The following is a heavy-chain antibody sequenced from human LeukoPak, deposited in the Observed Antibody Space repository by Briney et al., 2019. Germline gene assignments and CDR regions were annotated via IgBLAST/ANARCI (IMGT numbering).Heavy chain of an antibody. CDR1: GFTFSSYG. V-gene: IGHV3-33*01. Sequence: GRSLRLSCAASGFTFSSYGMHWVRQAPGKGLEWVAVIWNDGSNKYYADSVKGRFTISRDNSKNTLYLQMNSLRAEDTAVYYCARDQVVAVAGDYYYYGMDVWGQGTTVTVSS. D-gene: IGHD6-19*01. J-gene: IGHJ6*02. CDR2: IWNDGSNK. CDR3: ARDQVVAVAGDYYYYGMDV.